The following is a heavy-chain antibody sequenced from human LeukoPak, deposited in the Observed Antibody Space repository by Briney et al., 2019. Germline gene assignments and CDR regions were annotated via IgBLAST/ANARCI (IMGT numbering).Heavy chain of an antibody. J-gene: IGHJ1*01. CDR1: GFTFSSYA. CDR3: ANPSGTTPLPEYFQH. D-gene: IGHD1-14*01. Sequence: GGSLRLSCAASGFTFSSYAMSWVRQAPGKGLEWVSAISGSGGSTYYADSVNGRFTISRDNSKNTLYLQMNSLRAEDTAVYYCANPSGTTPLPEYFQHWGQGTLVTVSS. CDR2: ISGSGGST. V-gene: IGHV3-23*01.